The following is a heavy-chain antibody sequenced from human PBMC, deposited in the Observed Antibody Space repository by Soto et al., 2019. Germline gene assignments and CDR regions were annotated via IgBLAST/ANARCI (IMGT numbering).Heavy chain of an antibody. J-gene: IGHJ2*01. Sequence: QVQLQESGPGLVEPSGTLSLTCAVSSGSISTNNWWSWVRQPPGKGLAWIGEIYHSGSTNYNPSRTRRCSNPVAKSKNQFSQKLNAVPAAETAVYYCATGGSYCSTTGCLYWYLDLWGRGTLVSVSS. CDR3: ATGGSYCSTTGCLYWYLDL. CDR2: IYHSGST. V-gene: IGHV4-4*02. D-gene: IGHD2-2*01. CDR1: SGSISTNNW.